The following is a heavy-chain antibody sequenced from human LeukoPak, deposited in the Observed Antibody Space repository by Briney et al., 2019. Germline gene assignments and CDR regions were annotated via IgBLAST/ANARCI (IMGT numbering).Heavy chain of an antibody. CDR1: GYTFTSYY. J-gene: IGHJ4*02. Sequence: ASVKVSCKASGYTFTSYYMHWVRQAPGQGLEWMGIINPSGGSTSYAQKFQGRVTMTRDTSTSTVYMELSSLRSEDTAVYYCARVRVAAAGRGGSLDYWGQGTLVTVSS. D-gene: IGHD6-13*01. V-gene: IGHV1-46*01. CDR2: INPSGGST. CDR3: ARVRVAAAGRGGSLDY.